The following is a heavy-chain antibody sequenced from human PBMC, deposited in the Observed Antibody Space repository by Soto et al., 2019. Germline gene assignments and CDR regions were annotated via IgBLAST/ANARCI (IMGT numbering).Heavy chain of an antibody. J-gene: IGHJ4*02. CDR2: IYYSGST. CDR3: ARGPVTSTPYFDD. V-gene: IGHV4-59*01. D-gene: IGHD4-17*01. CDR1: GGSISSYY. Sequence: SETLSLTCTVSGGSISSYYWSWIRQPPGKGLEWIGYIYYSGSTNYNPSLKSRVTISVDTSKNQFSLKLSSVTAADTAVYYCARGPVTSTPYFDDWGQGTLVTVAS.